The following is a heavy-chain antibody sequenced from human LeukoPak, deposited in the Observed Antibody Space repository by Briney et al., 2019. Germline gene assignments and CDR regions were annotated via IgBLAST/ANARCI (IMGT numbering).Heavy chain of an antibody. V-gene: IGHV4-38-2*01. D-gene: IGHD6-13*01. Sequence: PSETLSLTCAVSGYSISSDYYWGWIRQPPGKGLEWIGNIYHSGGTYYNPSLKSRVTISVDTSKNQFSLKLSSVTAADTAVYYCARLTGAMYSSSCTAVDWGQGTLVTVSS. CDR3: ARLTGAMYSSSCTAVD. J-gene: IGHJ4*02. CDR2: IYHSGGT. CDR1: GYSISSDYY.